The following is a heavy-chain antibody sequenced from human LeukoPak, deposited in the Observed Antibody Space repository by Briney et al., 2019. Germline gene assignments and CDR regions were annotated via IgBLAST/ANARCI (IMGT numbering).Heavy chain of an antibody. J-gene: IGHJ4*02. Sequence: SETLSLTCTVSGGSISGSSYYWGWLRQPPGKGLEWIGSIYYSGSTYYNPSLKSRVTISVDTSKNQFSLKLSSVTAADTAVYYCASGIRGVAPQQYWGQGTLVTVSS. CDR1: GGSISGSSYY. V-gene: IGHV4-39*07. CDR3: ASGIRGVAPQQY. CDR2: IYYSGST. D-gene: IGHD3-10*01.